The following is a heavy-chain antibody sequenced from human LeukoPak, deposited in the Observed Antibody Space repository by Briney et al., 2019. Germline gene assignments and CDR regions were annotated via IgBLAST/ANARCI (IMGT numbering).Heavy chain of an antibody. CDR2: ITSSSTTI. D-gene: IGHD6-13*01. CDR1: GFTFSSYS. CDR3: ARVYTTSSSWYGDFDY. V-gene: IGHV3-48*01. Sequence: GGSLRLSCAASGFTFSSYSMNWVRQAPGKGLEWVSYITSSSTTIYYADSVKGRFTISRDNAKNSLYLQMNSLRAEDTAVYYCARVYTTSSSWYGDFDYWGQGTLVTVSS. J-gene: IGHJ4*02.